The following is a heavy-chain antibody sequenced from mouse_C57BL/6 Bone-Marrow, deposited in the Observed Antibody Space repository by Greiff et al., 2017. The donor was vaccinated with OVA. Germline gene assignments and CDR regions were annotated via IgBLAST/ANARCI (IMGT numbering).Heavy chain of an antibody. CDR2: IYPGNSDT. Sequence: EVQLQQSGTVLARPGASVKMSCKTSGYTFTSYWMHWVQQRPGQGLEWIGAIYPGNSDTSYNQKFKGKAKLTAVTSASTAYMELSSLTNEDSAVYYCKGYGSSYWYFDVWGTGTTVTVSS. D-gene: IGHD1-1*01. CDR3: KGYGSSYWYFDV. CDR1: GYTFTSYW. V-gene: IGHV1-5*01. J-gene: IGHJ1*03.